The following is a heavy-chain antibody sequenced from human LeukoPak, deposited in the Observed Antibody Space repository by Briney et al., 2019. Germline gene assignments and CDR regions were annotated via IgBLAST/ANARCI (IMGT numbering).Heavy chain of an antibody. CDR3: ARQKYYYDSSGYPHTFDY. CDR2: IKHSGST. Sequence: SETLSLTCAVYGGSFSGYYWSWIRQPPGKGLEWIGEIKHSGSTNYKSSLKSRVTISVDTSKNQFSLKPSSVTAADTAVYYCARQKYYYDSSGYPHTFDYWGQGTLVTVSS. CDR1: GGSFSGYY. J-gene: IGHJ4*02. D-gene: IGHD3-22*01. V-gene: IGHV4-34*01.